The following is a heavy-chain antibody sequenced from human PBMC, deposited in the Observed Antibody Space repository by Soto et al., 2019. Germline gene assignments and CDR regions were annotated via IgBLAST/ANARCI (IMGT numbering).Heavy chain of an antibody. Sequence: EVQLLDSGGGLVQPGGSLRLSCAASGFTFSNYAMTWVRQGPGKGLEWVSGISGSGGRSYYADSVKGRFTISRDTSKSTLSLQMNSLRAEDTAVYYCAKAYFVWSSEKPYYFDYWGQGTLVTVSS. CDR3: AKAYFVWSSEKPYYFDY. CDR1: GFTFSNYA. D-gene: IGHD3-16*01. CDR2: ISGSGGRS. V-gene: IGHV3-23*01. J-gene: IGHJ4*02.